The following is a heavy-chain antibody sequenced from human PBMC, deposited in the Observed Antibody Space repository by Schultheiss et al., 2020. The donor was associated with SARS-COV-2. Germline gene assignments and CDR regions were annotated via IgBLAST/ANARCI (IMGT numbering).Heavy chain of an antibody. CDR2: IYHSGST. D-gene: IGHD5-18*01. J-gene: IGHJ5*02. CDR3: ARGSVDTARSWFDP. V-gene: IGHV4-30-2*01. Sequence: SETLSLTCAVSGGSISSGGYSWSWIRQPPGKGLEWIGYIYHSGSTYYNPSLKSRVTISVDTSKNQFSLKLSSVTAADTAVYYCARGSVDTARSWFDPWGQGTLVTVSS. CDR1: GGSISSGGYS.